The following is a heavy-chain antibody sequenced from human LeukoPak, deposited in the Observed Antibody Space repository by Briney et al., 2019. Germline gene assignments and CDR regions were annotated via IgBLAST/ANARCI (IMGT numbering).Heavy chain of an antibody. CDR3: AAGTGY. V-gene: IGHV3-9*01. CDR2: ISWNSGSI. CDR1: GFTFDGYA. J-gene: IGHJ4*02. Sequence: QPGGSLRLSCAASGFTFDGYAMHWVRQAPGKGLEWVSGISWNSGSIGYADSVKGRFTISRDNAKNSLYLQMNSLRAEDTALYYCAAGTGYWGQGTLVTVSS. D-gene: IGHD6-13*01.